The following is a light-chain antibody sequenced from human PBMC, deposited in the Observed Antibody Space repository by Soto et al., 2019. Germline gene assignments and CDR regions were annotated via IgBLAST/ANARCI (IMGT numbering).Light chain of an antibody. CDR1: QSVSSSY. CDR3: QQYSSSWIT. Sequence: EVVLTQSPGTLSLSPGERATLSCRASQSVSSSYLAWHQQKPGQAPRLLIYGAASRATGIPDRFSGSGSGTDFTLTISRLEPEDFAVYYCQQYSSSWITFGQGTRLEIK. V-gene: IGKV3-20*01. J-gene: IGKJ5*01. CDR2: GAA.